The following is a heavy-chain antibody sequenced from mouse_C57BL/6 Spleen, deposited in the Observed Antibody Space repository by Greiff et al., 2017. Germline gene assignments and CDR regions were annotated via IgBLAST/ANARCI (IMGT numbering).Heavy chain of an antibody. CDR2: IDPSDSYT. J-gene: IGHJ2*01. Sequence: VQLQQPGAELVKPGASVKLSCKASGYTFTSYWMQWVKQRPGQGLEWIGEIDPSDSYTNYNQKFKGKATLTVDTSSSTAYMQRSSLTSEDSAVYYCARGQLRLDYWGQGTTLTVSS. D-gene: IGHD3-2*02. CDR1: GYTFTSYW. V-gene: IGHV1-50*01. CDR3: ARGQLRLDY.